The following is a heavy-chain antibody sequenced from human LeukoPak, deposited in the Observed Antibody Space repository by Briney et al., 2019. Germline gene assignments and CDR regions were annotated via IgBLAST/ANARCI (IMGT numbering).Heavy chain of an antibody. CDR3: AYTSGSSGWPFDY. V-gene: IGHV1-3*01. CDR1: GYTFTSYA. Sequence: GASVKVSCKASGYTFTSYAMHWVRQAPGQRLEWMGWINAGNGNTKYSQKFQGRVTITRGTSASTAYMELSSLRSEDTAVYYCAYTSGSSGWPFDYWGQGTLVTVSS. J-gene: IGHJ4*02. CDR2: INAGNGNT. D-gene: IGHD6-19*01.